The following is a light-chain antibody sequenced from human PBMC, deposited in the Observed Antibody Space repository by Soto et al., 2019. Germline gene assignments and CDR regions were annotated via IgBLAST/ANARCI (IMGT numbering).Light chain of an antibody. CDR2: KAS. V-gene: IGKV1-5*03. J-gene: IGKJ1*01. CDR1: QTISSW. CDR3: QHYNSYLEA. Sequence: DIQMTQSPSILSGSVGDRVTITCRASQTISSWLAWYQQKPGRAPKLLIYKASTLKSGVPSRFSGSGSGTEFTLTISSLQPDDFATYYCQHYNSYLEAFGQGTKVDI.